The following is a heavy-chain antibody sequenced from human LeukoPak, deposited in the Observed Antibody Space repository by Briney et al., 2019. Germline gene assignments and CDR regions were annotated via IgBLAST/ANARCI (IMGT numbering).Heavy chain of an antibody. V-gene: IGHV4-59*11. J-gene: IGHJ4*02. CDR2: IHYSGRT. Sequence: PSETLSLTCSVSNGSISSHFWTWVRQPPGKGLEWIGHIHYSGRTNYNPSLKSRVPMPLDTPKNQFSLKLTSVTAADTAIFYCARLRPLLDQLLYFAFDSWGQGTLVTVSS. D-gene: IGHD2-2*02. CDR3: ARLRPLLDQLLYFAFDS. CDR1: NGSISSHF.